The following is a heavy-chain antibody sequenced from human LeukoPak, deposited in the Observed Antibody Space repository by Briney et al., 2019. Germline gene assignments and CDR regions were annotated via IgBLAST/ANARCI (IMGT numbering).Heavy chain of an antibody. CDR3: ANEVPHFDY. Sequence: GGSLRLSCAASGFTFNNYAMSLVRQAPGKGLEWVSVISGSGANTYYADSVKGRFTITRDNSKNTLYLQMNSLRAEDTAVYYCANEVPHFDYWGQGTLVTVSS. CDR2: ISGSGANT. V-gene: IGHV3-23*01. D-gene: IGHD2-2*01. CDR1: GFTFNNYA. J-gene: IGHJ4*02.